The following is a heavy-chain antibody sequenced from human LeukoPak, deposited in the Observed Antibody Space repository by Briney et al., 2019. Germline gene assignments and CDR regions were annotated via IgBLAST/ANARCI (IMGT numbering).Heavy chain of an antibody. CDR3: ARATGIAAAGIVDAFDV. D-gene: IGHD6-25*01. CDR2: IYYSGST. V-gene: IGHV4-39*07. Sequence: SETLSLTCTVSGGSISSSSYYWGWIRQPPGKGLEWIGSIYYSGSTYYNPSLKSRVTISVDTSKNQFSLNLISMTAADTAVYYCARATGIAAAGIVDAFDVWGQGTMVTVSS. CDR1: GGSISSSSYY. J-gene: IGHJ3*01.